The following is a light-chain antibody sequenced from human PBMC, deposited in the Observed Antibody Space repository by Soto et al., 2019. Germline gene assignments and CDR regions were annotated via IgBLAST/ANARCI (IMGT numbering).Light chain of an antibody. CDR3: QSYDSSLRL. Sequence: QSALTQPASVSGSPGQSIAISCTGTSSDVGGYNYVSWYQQHPGKAPKLMIFEVSYRPSGVSNRFSGSKSGTSASLAITGLQAEDEADYYCQSYDSSLRLFGGGTKLTVL. CDR2: EVS. CDR1: SSDVGGYNY. J-gene: IGLJ2*01. V-gene: IGLV2-14*01.